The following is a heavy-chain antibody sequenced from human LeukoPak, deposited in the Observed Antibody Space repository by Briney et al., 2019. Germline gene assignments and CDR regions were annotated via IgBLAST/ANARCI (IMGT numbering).Heavy chain of an antibody. J-gene: IGHJ4*02. D-gene: IGHD6-13*01. CDR1: GFTFRDYW. Sequence: GGSLRLSCEASGFTFRDYWMTWVRQAPGKGLEWVANVKQDGTEKFYVDSVKGRFTISRNNGKNSLYLQMNSLRVEDTAIYYCARAGGTSWADYWGQGTLVTVSS. CDR3: ARAGGTSWADY. V-gene: IGHV3-7*01. CDR2: VKQDGTEK.